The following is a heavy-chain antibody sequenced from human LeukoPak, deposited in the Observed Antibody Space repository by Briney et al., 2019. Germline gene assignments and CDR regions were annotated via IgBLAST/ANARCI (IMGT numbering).Heavy chain of an antibody. V-gene: IGHV3-21*01. Sequence: PGGSLRLSCAASGFTFSSYSMNWVRQAPGKGLEWVSSISSSSSYIYYADSVKGRFTISRDNAKNSLYLQMNSLRAEDTAVYYCASYSSSWSEGPLDYWGQGTLVTVSS. CDR2: ISSSSSYI. CDR3: ASYSSSWSEGPLDY. D-gene: IGHD6-13*01. J-gene: IGHJ4*02. CDR1: GFTFSSYS.